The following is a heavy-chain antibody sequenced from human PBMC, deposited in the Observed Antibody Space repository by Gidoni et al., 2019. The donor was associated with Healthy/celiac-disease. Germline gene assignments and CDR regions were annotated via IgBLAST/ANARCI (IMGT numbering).Heavy chain of an antibody. CDR1: GFTVSSYG. V-gene: IGHV3-33*01. Sequence: QVQLVESGGGVVQPGGSLKLSWSASGFTVSSYGMHWVRQAPGKGLEWVAVIWYDGSNKYYADSVKGRFTISRDNSKNTLYLQMNSLRAEDTAVYYCARDTMIVVGAPYMDVWGKGTTVTVSS. CDR2: IWYDGSNK. D-gene: IGHD3-22*01. J-gene: IGHJ6*03. CDR3: ARDTMIVVGAPYMDV.